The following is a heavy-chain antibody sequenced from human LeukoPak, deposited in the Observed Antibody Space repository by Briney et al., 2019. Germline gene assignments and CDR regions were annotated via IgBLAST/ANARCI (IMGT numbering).Heavy chain of an antibody. V-gene: IGHV3-74*01. Sequence: PGGSLRLSCAASGFTFSSYWMHWVRQAPGKGLVWVSRINSDGSSTSYADSVKGRFTISRDNAKNTLYLQMNSLRAEDTAVYFCTRQSENYSLDYWGQGTLVTVSS. J-gene: IGHJ4*02. D-gene: IGHD2-21*01. CDR1: GFTFSSYW. CDR3: TRQSENYSLDY. CDR2: INSDGSST.